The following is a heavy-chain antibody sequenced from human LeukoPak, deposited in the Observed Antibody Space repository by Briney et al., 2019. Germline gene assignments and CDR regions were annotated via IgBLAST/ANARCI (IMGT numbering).Heavy chain of an antibody. V-gene: IGHV4-38-2*02. CDR3: ATIAGYYGSGSYSH. J-gene: IGHJ4*02. D-gene: IGHD3-10*01. CDR1: GYSISSGYY. Sequence: SETLSLTCTVSGYSISSGYYWGWLRQPPGKGLEWIGSIYHSGSTYYNPSLKSRVTISVDTSKNQFSLKLSSVTAADTAVYYCATIAGYYGSGSYSHWGQGTLVTVSS. CDR2: IYHSGST.